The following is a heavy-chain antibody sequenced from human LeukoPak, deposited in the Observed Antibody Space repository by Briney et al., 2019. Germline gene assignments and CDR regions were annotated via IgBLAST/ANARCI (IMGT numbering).Heavy chain of an antibody. Sequence: SETLSLTCTVSGGSISSYYWSWIRQPPGKGLEWIGYIYYSGSTNYNPSLKSRVTISVDTSKNQFSLKLSSVTAADTAVHYCARVRWRGWTLDYWGQGTLVTVSS. D-gene: IGHD2-15*01. V-gene: IGHV4-59*01. CDR2: IYYSGST. J-gene: IGHJ4*02. CDR3: ARVRWRGWTLDY. CDR1: GGSISSYY.